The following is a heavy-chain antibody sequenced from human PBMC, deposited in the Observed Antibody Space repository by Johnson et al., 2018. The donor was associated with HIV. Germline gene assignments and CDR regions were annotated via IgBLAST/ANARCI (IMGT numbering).Heavy chain of an antibody. CDR2: IGTAGDT. Sequence: VHLVESGGGVVQPGRSLRLSCAASGFTFSSYAMHWVRQAPGKGLEWVSVIGTAGDTYYPGSVKGRFTISRENAKNSLYLQMNSLRAGDTAVYYCARETVTSGAFDIWGQGTMVTVSS. D-gene: IGHD4-11*01. V-gene: IGHV3-13*01. CDR3: ARETVTSGAFDI. J-gene: IGHJ3*02. CDR1: GFTFSSYA.